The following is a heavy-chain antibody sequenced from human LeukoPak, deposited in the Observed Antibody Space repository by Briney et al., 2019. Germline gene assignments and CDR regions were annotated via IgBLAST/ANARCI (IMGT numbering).Heavy chain of an antibody. CDR2: INPNSGGT. J-gene: IGHJ4*02. D-gene: IGHD3-10*01. CDR3: ARGPGVYFDY. Sequence: ASVKVSCKASGGTFSSYAISWVRQAPGQGLEWMGWINPNSGGTNYAQKFQGRVTMTRDTSISTAYMELSRLRSDDTAVYYCARGPGVYFDYWGQGTLVTVS. V-gene: IGHV1-2*02. CDR1: GGTFSSYA.